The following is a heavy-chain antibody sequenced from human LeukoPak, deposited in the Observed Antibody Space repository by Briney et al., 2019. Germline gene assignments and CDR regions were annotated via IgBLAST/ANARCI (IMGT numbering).Heavy chain of an antibody. D-gene: IGHD4-17*01. Sequence: SETLSLTGTVSGGSISSYYWSWIRQPAGKGLEWIGRIYTGGSNNYNPTLKSQVSMSVDTSKDQFSLKRSSGTAADTAGYYCARVSTEKKFDYWGQGTLVTVSS. CDR1: GGSISSYY. J-gene: IGHJ4*02. CDR3: ARVSTEKKFDY. V-gene: IGHV4-4*07. CDR2: IYTGGSN.